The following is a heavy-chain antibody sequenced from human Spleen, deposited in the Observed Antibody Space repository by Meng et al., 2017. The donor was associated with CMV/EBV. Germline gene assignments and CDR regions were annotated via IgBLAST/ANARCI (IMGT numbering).Heavy chain of an antibody. J-gene: IGHJ6*02. V-gene: IGHV1-18*04. D-gene: IGHD6-6*01. CDR3: ARFSSYYYGMDV. CDR1: GYTFGTDG. Sequence: ASVKVSCKASGYTFGTDGISWVRQAPGQGLEWMGWISTYNGDTYYVQKIQGRVTMTRDTSISTAYMELSRLRSDDTAVYYCARFSSYYYGMDVWGQGTTVTVSS. CDR2: ISTYNGDT.